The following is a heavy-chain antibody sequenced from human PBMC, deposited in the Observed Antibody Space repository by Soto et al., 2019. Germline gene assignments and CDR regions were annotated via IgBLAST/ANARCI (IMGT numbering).Heavy chain of an antibody. CDR3: ARRMYYYDSSCYYQYYYGMDV. CDR2: INHSGRT. V-gene: IGHV4-34*01. CDR1: GGSFSGYY. J-gene: IGHJ6*02. Sequence: PSETLSLTCAVYGGSFSGYYWSWIRQPPGKGLAWIGEINHSGRTNYNPSLKSRVTISVATSKNQFSLKLSLVTAAYTAVYYCARRMYYYDSSCYYQYYYGMDVWGQGTTVTVSS. D-gene: IGHD3-22*01.